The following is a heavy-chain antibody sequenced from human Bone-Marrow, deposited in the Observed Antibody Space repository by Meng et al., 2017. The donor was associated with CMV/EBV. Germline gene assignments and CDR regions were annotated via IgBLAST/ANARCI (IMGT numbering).Heavy chain of an antibody. CDR1: GDTFSSYR. CDR2: ILPMFDIR. J-gene: IGHJ3*02. Sequence: SVKVSCKASGDTFSSYRISWVRQAPGQGLEWMGRILPMFDIRKYGEKLQDRVTITADRTTSTAYMELSGLRSEDTAVYYCVQVRVAGYAFHIWGQGRMVTVSS. D-gene: IGHD2-15*01. CDR3: VQVRVAGYAFHI. V-gene: IGHV1-69*02.